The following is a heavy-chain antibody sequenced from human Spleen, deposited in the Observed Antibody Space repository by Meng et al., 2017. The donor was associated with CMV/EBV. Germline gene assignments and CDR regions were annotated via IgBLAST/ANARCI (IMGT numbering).Heavy chain of an antibody. V-gene: IGHV2-5*01. D-gene: IGHD3-22*01. CDR3: AHTMAGLLLLSHFDT. J-gene: IGHJ5*02. CDR1: GFSFNTNGVG. Sequence: SGPTLVKPTQTLTLTCAFSGFSFNTNGVGVGWVRQPPGMALEWLALIYWNDDKRYRPSLKGRLAITKDTSKNHVVLRLTNMDPMDTATYYCAHTMAGLLLLSHFDTWGQGVLVTVSS. CDR2: IYWNDDK.